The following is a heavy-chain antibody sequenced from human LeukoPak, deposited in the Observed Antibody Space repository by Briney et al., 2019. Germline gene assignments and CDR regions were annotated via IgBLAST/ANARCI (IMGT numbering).Heavy chain of an antibody. Sequence: GGSLRLSCAASGFTFSSYWMNWVRQAPGKGLEWVANINQDGSDKYYVDSVKGRFTISRDNARKSLYLQMNSLRAEDTAVYYCKSGGAAPGAFDYWGQGALVTVSS. J-gene: IGHJ4*02. V-gene: IGHV3-7*01. CDR2: INQDGSDK. D-gene: IGHD6-13*01. CDR3: KSGGAAPGAFDY. CDR1: GFTFSSYW.